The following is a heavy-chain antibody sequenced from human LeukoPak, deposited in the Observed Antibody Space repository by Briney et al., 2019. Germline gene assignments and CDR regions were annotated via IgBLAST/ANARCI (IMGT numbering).Heavy chain of an antibody. CDR1: AATGFTVSSNY. D-gene: IGHD2-15*01. V-gene: IGHV3-53*01. J-gene: IGHJ4*02. CDR2: IYSDGST. Sequence: GGSLSLSCAASAATGFTVSSNYMSWVRQAPGKGLEWVSLIYSDGSTYYADSVKGRFTISRDNSKNTLYLQMNSLRVEDTAVYYCARDPCSGGSCYDYWGQGTLVTVSS. CDR3: ARDPCSGGSCYDY.